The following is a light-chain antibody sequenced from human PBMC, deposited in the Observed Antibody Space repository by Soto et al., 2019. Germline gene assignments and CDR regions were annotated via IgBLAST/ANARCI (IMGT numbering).Light chain of an antibody. Sequence: EIVMTQSPATLSVSPGESDTLSCRASQSVSNNLAWYQQKPGQAPRLPIYGASTRATGFPARFSGSGSGTEFTLTISSLQSEDFAVYYCQQYNNWPPAWTFGQGTTVDIK. CDR2: GAS. V-gene: IGKV3-15*01. J-gene: IGKJ1*01. CDR3: QQYNNWPPAWT. CDR1: QSVSNN.